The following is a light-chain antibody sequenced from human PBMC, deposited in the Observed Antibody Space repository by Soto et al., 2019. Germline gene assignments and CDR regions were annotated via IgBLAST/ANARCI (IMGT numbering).Light chain of an antibody. CDR3: AAWDDSLNGPVV. Sequence: QSVLTQPPSASGTPGQTVTISCSGSSSNIGSNGVNWYPQLPGTAPKLLMYSNNQRPSEVPDRFSGSTSGTSASLAISGLQSGGEADYYCAAWDDSLNGPVVFGGGTKVTVL. CDR2: SNN. V-gene: IGLV1-44*01. CDR1: SSNIGSNG. J-gene: IGLJ2*01.